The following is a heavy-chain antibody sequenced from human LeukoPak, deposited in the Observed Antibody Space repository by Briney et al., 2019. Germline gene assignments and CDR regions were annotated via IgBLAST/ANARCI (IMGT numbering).Heavy chain of an antibody. V-gene: IGHV3-30*18. D-gene: IGHD2-21*02. J-gene: IGHJ4*02. CDR3: AKDLERHIVVVTASAVDY. CDR2: ISYDGSNK. CDR1: GFTFSSYG. Sequence: GRSLRLSCAASGFTFSSYGMHWVRQAPGKGLEWVAVISYDGSNKYYAGSVKGRFTISRDNSKNTLYLQMNSLRAEDTAVYYCAKDLERHIVVVTASAVDYWGQGTLVTVSS.